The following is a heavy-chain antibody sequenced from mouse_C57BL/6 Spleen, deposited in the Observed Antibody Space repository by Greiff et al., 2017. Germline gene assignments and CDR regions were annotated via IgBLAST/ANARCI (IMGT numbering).Heavy chain of an antibody. J-gene: IGHJ2*01. D-gene: IGHD1-1*01. CDR1: GYSITSGYD. CDR2: ISYSGST. V-gene: IGHV3-1*01. CDR3: ARGHYYGSSFFDY. Sequence: VQLKESGPGMVKPSQSLSLTCTVTGYSITSGYDWHWIRHFPGNTLEWMGYISYSGSTNYNPSLKSRISITHDTSKHHFFLKLNSVTTEDTATYYCARGHYYGSSFFDYWGQGTTLTVSS.